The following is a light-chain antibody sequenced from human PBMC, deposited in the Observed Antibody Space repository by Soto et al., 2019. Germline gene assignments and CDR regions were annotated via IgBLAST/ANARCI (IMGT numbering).Light chain of an antibody. J-gene: IGLJ1*01. CDR2: DVS. V-gene: IGLV2-14*01. CDR3: SSYRSSSTGV. Sequence: QTVVTQPASVSGSPGQSITISCTGTRSDVGGYNFVSWYQQHPGKAPKLMIYDVSNRPSGVSNRFSGSKSGNTASLTISGLQAEDEADYYCSSYRSSSTGVFGTGTKLTVL. CDR1: RSDVGGYNF.